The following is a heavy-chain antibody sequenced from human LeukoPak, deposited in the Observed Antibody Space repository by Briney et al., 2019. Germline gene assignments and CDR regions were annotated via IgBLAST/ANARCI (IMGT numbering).Heavy chain of an antibody. D-gene: IGHD5-18*01. J-gene: IGHJ4*02. CDR3: ARWWDTAMTAFDY. CDR2: IYYSGST. CDR1: GGSISSYY. Sequence: SETLSLTCTVSGGSISSYYWSWIRQPPGKGLEWIGYIYYSGSTNYNPSLKSRVTISVDTSKNQFSLKLSSVTAADTAVYYCARWWDTAMTAFDYWGQGTLVTVSS. V-gene: IGHV4-59*01.